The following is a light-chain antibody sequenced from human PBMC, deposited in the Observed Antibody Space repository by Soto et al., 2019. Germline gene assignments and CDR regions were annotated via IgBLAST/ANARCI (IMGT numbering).Light chain of an antibody. J-gene: IGKJ5*01. Sequence: DIQMTQSPSSLSASVGDRVTITCQASQDISNYLNWYQQKPGKAPKLLIYDASNLETGVPSRSSGSGSGTDFTFTISSLQPEDIATYYCQQYDNLPHTFGQGTRLEIK. CDR1: QDISNY. CDR3: QQYDNLPHT. V-gene: IGKV1-33*01. CDR2: DAS.